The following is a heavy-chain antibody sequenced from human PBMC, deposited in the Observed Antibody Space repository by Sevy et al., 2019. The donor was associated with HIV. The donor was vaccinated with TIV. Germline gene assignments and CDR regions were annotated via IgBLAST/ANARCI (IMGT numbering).Heavy chain of an antibody. V-gene: IGHV3-7*04. CDR2: IKEDDTVK. J-gene: IGHJ4*02. Sequence: GGSLRLSCAASGFSLETYWMNWVRQAPGKPLEWVANIKEDDTVKYYVDSVKGRFTIFRDNGRNLVYLVMNNLRVEDTALYYCVRAIQSEGSFWGQGTLVTGSS. D-gene: IGHD2-2*02. CDR1: GFSLETYW. CDR3: VRAIQSEGSF.